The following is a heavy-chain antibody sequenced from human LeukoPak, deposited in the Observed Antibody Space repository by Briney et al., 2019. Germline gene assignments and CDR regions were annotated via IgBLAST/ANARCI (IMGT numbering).Heavy chain of an antibody. D-gene: IGHD2-15*01. J-gene: IGHJ4*02. Sequence: ASVKVSCKASGYTFTSYDINWVRQATGQGLEWMGWMNPNSGNTGYAQKFQGRVTMARNSSITTAYMELSSLRSEDTAVYYCARRHGRCSDGSCYYPDYWGQGTLVTVSS. CDR1: GYTFTSYD. V-gene: IGHV1-8*01. CDR3: ARRHGRCSDGSCYYPDY. CDR2: MNPNSGNT.